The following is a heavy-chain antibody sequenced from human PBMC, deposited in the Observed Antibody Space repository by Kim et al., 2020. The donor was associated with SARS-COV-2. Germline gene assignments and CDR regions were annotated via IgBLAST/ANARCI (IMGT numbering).Heavy chain of an antibody. CDR1: GFTFSSYA. D-gene: IGHD1-20*01. CDR2: ISISGDST. J-gene: IGHJ4*02. V-gene: IGHV3-23*01. CDR3: VSPPRANWNF. Sequence: GGSLRLSCAASGFTFSSYAMNWVRQAPGKGLEWVSHISISGDSTNYAGSVKGRFTISRDNSKNTVYLQMNSLGAKDTAVYYCVSPPRANWNFWGQGTLVTVSS.